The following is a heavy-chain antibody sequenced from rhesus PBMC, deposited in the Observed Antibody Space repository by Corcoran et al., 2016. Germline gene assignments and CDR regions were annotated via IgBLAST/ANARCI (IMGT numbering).Heavy chain of an antibody. D-gene: IGHD5-24*01. CDR1: GDSISSNY. Sequence: QLQLQESGPGLVKPSETLSLTCAVSGDSISSNYWSWIRQPPGKGLEWIGRISGSGGSTDDNPSLKSRVTISTDTSKNQFSLQLSSVTAADTAVYYCARLLRRTAGTVIAGRFDYWGQGVLVTVSS. CDR3: ARLLRRTAGTVIAGRFDY. J-gene: IGHJ4*01. V-gene: IGHV4-173*01. CDR2: ISGSGGST.